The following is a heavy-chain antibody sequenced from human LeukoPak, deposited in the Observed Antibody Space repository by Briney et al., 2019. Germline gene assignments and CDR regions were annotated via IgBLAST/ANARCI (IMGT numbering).Heavy chain of an antibody. CDR2: ISSDGGST. Sequence: GVSLRFSCAAYAFTFSNYPRHWLRQAPGNGLEYVSAISSDGGSTYYANSVKGRFTISRDNSKNTLYLQMGNLRAEDMAVYYCARDYSSSWSNWFDPWGQGTMVTVSS. J-gene: IGHJ5*02. CDR3: ARDYSSSWSNWFDP. D-gene: IGHD6-13*01. CDR1: AFTFSNYP. V-gene: IGHV3-64*01.